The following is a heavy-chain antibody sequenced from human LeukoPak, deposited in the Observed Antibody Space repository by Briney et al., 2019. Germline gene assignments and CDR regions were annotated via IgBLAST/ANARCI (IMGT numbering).Heavy chain of an antibody. CDR2: INTNTGNP. J-gene: IGHJ4*02. V-gene: IGHV7-4-1*02. CDR3: ARQGPGCCSSTSCYGVDY. D-gene: IGHD2-2*01. Sequence: ASVKVSCKASGYTFTSYAMNWVRHAPGQGLEWMGWINTNTGNPTYAQGFTGRVGFSFDTSVSTAYLQISSLKAEDTAVYYCARQGPGCCSSTSCYGVDYWGQGTLVTVSS. CDR1: GYTFTSYA.